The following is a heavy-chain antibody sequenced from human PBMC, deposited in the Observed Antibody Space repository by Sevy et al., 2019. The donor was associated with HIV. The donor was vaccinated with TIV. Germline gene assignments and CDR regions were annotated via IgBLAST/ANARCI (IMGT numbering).Heavy chain of an antibody. CDR3: ATTKDYYENSGDPFDY. Sequence: ASVKFSCKVSGNTLTQLSMHWVRQVPGKGLEWMESFDPEDDERIYAQKFQGRVTMTEDTSTDTAYMELSSLKSEDTAVYDCATTKDYYENSGDPFDYWGQGTLVTVSS. CDR2: FDPEDDER. CDR1: GNTLTQLS. J-gene: IGHJ4*02. D-gene: IGHD3-22*01. V-gene: IGHV1-24*01.